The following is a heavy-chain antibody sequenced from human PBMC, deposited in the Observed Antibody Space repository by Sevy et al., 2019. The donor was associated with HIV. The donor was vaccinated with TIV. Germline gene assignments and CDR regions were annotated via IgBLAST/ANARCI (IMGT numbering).Heavy chain of an antibody. D-gene: IGHD1-26*01. CDR2: ISASGGST. J-gene: IGHJ4*02. Sequence: GGSLRLSCAASGIIFKSYVMSWVRQAPGKGLEWLPGISASGGSTYYADSVKGRFTISRDNFKSTLYLQMNILRAEDTAVYYCAGAGVGAKGFDYWGQGTLVTVSS. V-gene: IGHV3-23*01. CDR1: GIIFKSYV. CDR3: AGAGVGAKGFDY.